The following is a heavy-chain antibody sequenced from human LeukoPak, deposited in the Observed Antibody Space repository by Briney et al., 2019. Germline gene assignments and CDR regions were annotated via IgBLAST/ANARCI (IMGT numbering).Heavy chain of an antibody. D-gene: IGHD1-7*01. V-gene: IGHV1-18*01. Sequence: EASVKVSCKASGYTFTSYGFSWVRQAPGQGLEWMGWISAYNGDTHYAQKLQGRVTMTTDTSTSTAYMELRSLRSDDTAVYYCARDGNGNSRYFDYWGQGTLVTVSS. CDR2: ISAYNGDT. J-gene: IGHJ4*02. CDR1: GYTFTSYG. CDR3: ARDGNGNSRYFDY.